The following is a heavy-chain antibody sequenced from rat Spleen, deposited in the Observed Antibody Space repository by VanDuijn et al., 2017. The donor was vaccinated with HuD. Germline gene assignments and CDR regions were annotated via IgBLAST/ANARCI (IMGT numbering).Heavy chain of an antibody. V-gene: IGHV5-19*01. J-gene: IGHJ4*01. Sequence: EVHLVESGGGLVQPGRSLKLSCAASGFTFSNYGMHWIRQAPTEGLEWVASISPSGGRTNYRDSVKGRFTIYRDNAESPVYLQMDSLRSDDTATYYCATDGYYDGTYYAVYVMDAWAQGASVTVSS. CDR1: GFTFSNYG. CDR2: ISPSGGRT. D-gene: IGHD1-12*02. CDR3: ATDGYYDGTYYAVYVMDA.